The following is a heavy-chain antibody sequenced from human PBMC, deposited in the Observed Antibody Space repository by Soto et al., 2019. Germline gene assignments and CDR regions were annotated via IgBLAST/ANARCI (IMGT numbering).Heavy chain of an antibody. CDR3: TREGSAPYYYYGMDV. CDR2: INTHNGNT. J-gene: IGHJ6*02. D-gene: IGHD3-10*01. Sequence: ASVKVSCKASGYTFSTYGVSGVRQAPGQGLEWMGWINTHNGNTNYAQNLQGRVTMTADTSTSTAYMELRSLRSDDTAVYYCTREGSAPYYYYGMDVWGQGTTVTVSS. CDR1: GYTFSTYG. V-gene: IGHV1-18*01.